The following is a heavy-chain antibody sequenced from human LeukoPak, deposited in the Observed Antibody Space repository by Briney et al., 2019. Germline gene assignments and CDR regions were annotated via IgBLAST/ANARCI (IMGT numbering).Heavy chain of an antibody. CDR2: MNPSSGTT. J-gene: IGHJ4*02. D-gene: IGHD2-2*01. CDR1: GYTFTTYS. V-gene: IGHV1-46*01. Sequence: ASVKVSCKTSGYTFTTYSLHWVRQAPGQGLEWMGIMNPSSGTTTYGQKFQGRVTMTSDTSTRTVYMELSSLRSEDTAVDYCATPRYCSTSTCLNLEYWGQGTLVTVSS. CDR3: ATPRYCSTSTCLNLEY.